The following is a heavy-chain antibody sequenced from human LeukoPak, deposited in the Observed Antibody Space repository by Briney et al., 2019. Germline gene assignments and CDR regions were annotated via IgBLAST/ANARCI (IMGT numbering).Heavy chain of an antibody. CDR2: ISGSDAGT. J-gene: IGHJ4*02. D-gene: IGHD1-26*01. V-gene: IGHV3-23*01. CDR1: GFTFNKYA. Sequence: PGGSLRLSCAASGFTFNKYAMSWVRQAPGKGLEWVSAISGSDAGTYYADSVKGRFTISRDNSRNTLYLQMNSLRAEDTALYYCAKGFSGYSGSSLDSWGQGTLVTVSS. CDR3: AKGFSGYSGSSLDS.